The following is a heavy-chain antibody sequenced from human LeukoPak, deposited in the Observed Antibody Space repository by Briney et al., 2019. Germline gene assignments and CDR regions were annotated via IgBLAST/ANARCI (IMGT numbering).Heavy chain of an antibody. J-gene: IGHJ4*02. V-gene: IGHV3-23*01. D-gene: IGHD3-16*02. Sequence: GGTLRLSCAASGFTFSSYGMSWVRQAPGKGLEWVSAISGSGGSTYYADSVKGRFTISRDNSKNTLYLQMNSLRAEDTAVYYCAYSILRLGELSSPFDYWGQGTLVTVSS. CDR3: AYSILRLGELSSPFDY. CDR2: ISGSGGST. CDR1: GFTFSSYG.